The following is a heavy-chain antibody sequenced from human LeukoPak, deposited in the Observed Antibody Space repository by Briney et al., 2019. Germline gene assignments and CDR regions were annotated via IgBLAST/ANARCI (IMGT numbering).Heavy chain of an antibody. CDR2: IYYSGST. Sequence: SETLSLTCTVSRGSISSSSYYWGWIRQPPGKGLEWIGSIYYSGSTYYNPSLKSRVTISVDTSKNQFSLKLSSVTAADTAVYYCARHDTRLYDFWSGYPENYFDYWGQGTLVTVS. CDR1: RGSISSSSYY. D-gene: IGHD3-3*01. J-gene: IGHJ4*02. V-gene: IGHV4-39*01. CDR3: ARHDTRLYDFWSGYPENYFDY.